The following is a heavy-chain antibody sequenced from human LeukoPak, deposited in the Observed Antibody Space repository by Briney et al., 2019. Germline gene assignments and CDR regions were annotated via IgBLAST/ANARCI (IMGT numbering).Heavy chain of an antibody. V-gene: IGHV3-7*03. CDR2: IKQDGGEI. D-gene: IGHD3-22*01. CDR3: ARDKGDYDTSGSLFVF. Sequence: GGSLRLSCAASGFTFSRYWMSWVRQVPRKGLEWVANIKQDGGEIYYVDSVKGRFTISRDNAKSSLYLQMNSLRAGDTAVYYCARDKGDYDTSGSLFVFGGQGTPVTVSS. CDR1: GFTFSRYW. J-gene: IGHJ4*02.